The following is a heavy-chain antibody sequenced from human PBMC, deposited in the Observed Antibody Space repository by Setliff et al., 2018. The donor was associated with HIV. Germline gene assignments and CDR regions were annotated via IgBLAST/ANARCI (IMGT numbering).Heavy chain of an antibody. CDR3: ARGSGGSREYYYYYMDV. CDR2: ISIRSNYI. Sequence: GGSLRLSCVASGFSLSTSSMNWVRRAPGKGPGWISYISIRSNYIYYADSVQCRFTISRDNAQSSLHLQMNSMRAEDTAVYYFARGSGGSREYYYYYMDVWGKGTTVTVSS. CDR1: GFSLSTSS. V-gene: IGHV3-21*06. J-gene: IGHJ6*03. D-gene: IGHD2-15*01.